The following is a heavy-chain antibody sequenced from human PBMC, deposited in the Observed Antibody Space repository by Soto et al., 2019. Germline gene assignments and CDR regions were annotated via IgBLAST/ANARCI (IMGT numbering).Heavy chain of an antibody. CDR2: IIPSFGTP. J-gene: IGHJ5*02. CDR3: ARGSSSTVGPTDWFDP. CDR1: GGSFSSYA. V-gene: IGHV1-69*01. D-gene: IGHD1-26*01. Sequence: QVQLVQSGDEVKKPGSSVKVSCKASGGSFSSYAFSWVRQAPGQGLEWMGGIIPSFGTPNYAQRFQGRVTISADESTTTVYMDLRRLRSEDTAVYYCARGSSSTVGPTDWFDPWGQGTLVTVSS.